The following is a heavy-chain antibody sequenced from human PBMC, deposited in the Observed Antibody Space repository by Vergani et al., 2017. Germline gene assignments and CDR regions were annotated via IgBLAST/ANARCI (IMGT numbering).Heavy chain of an antibody. CDR2: INPNSGGT. J-gene: IGHJ4*02. D-gene: IGHD3-10*01. CDR3: AREALLWFGEPTGSDY. CDR1: GYTFTGYY. Sequence: QVQLVQSGAEVKKPGASVKVSCKASGYTFTGYYMHWVRQAPGQGLEWMGWINPNSGGTNYAQKFQGRVTMTRDTSTSTVYMELSSLRSEDTAVYYCAREALLWFGEPTGSDYWGQGTLVTVSS. V-gene: IGHV1-2*02.